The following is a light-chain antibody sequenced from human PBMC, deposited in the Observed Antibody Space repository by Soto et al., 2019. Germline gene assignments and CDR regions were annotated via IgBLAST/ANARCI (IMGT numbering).Light chain of an antibody. V-gene: IGLV1-51*01. CDR2: DNN. Sequence: QSVLTQPPSVSAAPGQKVTISCSGSSSNIGNNFVTWYQQLPGTAPKLLIYDNNKRPSGIPDRFSGSQSGTSATLGITGLQTGDEAVYYCGSWDSSLTYVSGTGTKVTVL. J-gene: IGLJ1*01. CDR1: SSNIGNNF. CDR3: GSWDSSLTYV.